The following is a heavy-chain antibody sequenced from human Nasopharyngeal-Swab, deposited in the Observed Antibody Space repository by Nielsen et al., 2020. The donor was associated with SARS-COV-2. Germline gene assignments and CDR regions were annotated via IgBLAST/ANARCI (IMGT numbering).Heavy chain of an antibody. D-gene: IGHD3-16*01. CDR2: IEQDGSEI. CDR1: GFLFRTYW. CDR3: VRVERRTAARLGQYYYYYMDV. Sequence: GGSLRLSCAASGFLFRTYWMTWVRQAPGKGLEWVANIEQDGSEIYYLDSLKGRFAISRDNAKNSLYLQMDSLRAEDTAVYYCVRVERRTAARLGQYYYYYMDVWGKGTTVTVSS. J-gene: IGHJ6*03. V-gene: IGHV3-7*03.